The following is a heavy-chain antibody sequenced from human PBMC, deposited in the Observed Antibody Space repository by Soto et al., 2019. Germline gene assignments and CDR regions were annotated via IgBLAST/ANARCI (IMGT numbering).Heavy chain of an antibody. Sequence: EVQMLESGVGLVQPGGSLRLSCAASGFTFTSYGMNWVRQAPGKGLEWVSGISGSGAITYYADSVKGRFTISRDNSKNTLYLQMNSLRAEDTAVYYCAKQEDATGWFDPWGQGTLVTVSS. J-gene: IGHJ5*02. D-gene: IGHD4-4*01. CDR3: AKQEDATGWFDP. CDR2: ISGSGAIT. CDR1: GFTFTSYG. V-gene: IGHV3-23*01.